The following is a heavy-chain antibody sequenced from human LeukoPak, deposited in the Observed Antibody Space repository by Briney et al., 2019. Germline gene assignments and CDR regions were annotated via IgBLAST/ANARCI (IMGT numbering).Heavy chain of an antibody. V-gene: IGHV3-7*01. D-gene: IGHD1-26*01. CDR2: IRQDGGEK. CDR1: GFNFSMYW. Sequence: GGSLRLSCAASGFNFSMYWMSWVRQAPGKGLEWVANIRQDGGEKWYADSVRGRFTMSRDNSKKLLSMEMNSLRVEDTAVYYCAREGVEANGLRTDAFDIWGRGTMVTVSS. CDR3: AREGVEANGLRTDAFDI. J-gene: IGHJ3*02.